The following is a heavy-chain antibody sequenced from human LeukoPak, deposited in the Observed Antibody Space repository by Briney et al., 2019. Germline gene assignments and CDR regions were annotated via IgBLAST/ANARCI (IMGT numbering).Heavy chain of an antibody. CDR3: ARVTDYGDYGPSDYFDY. J-gene: IGHJ4*02. V-gene: IGHV1-2*02. CDR2: INPNSGGT. Sequence: ASVKVSCKASGYTLTGHYMHWVRQAPGQGLEWMGWINPNSGGTDYAQKFQGRVTMTRDTSISTAYMELRRLRSDDTAVYYCARVTDYGDYGPSDYFDYWGQGTLVTVSS. D-gene: IGHD4-17*01. CDR1: GYTLTGHY.